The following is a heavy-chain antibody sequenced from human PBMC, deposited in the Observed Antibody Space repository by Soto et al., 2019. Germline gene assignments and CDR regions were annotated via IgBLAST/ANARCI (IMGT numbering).Heavy chain of an antibody. Sequence: PGGSLRLSCAASGFTFSGSAMHWVRQASGKGLEWVGRIRSKANSYATAYAASVKGRFTISRDDSKNTAYLQMNSLKTEDTAVYYCTRSYYDSSGYYTPPGWFDPWGQGTLVTVSS. V-gene: IGHV3-73*01. CDR3: TRSYYDSSGYYTPPGWFDP. CDR2: IRSKANSYAT. CDR1: GFTFSGSA. J-gene: IGHJ5*02. D-gene: IGHD3-22*01.